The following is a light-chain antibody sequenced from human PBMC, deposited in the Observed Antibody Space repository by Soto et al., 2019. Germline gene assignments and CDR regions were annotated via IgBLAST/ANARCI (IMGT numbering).Light chain of an antibody. CDR1: QGLVHRDGHTY. CDR2: KVS. J-gene: IGKJ1*01. Sequence: DVVLTQSPLSLPLALGQPASISCRSSQGLVHRDGHTYLTWFHLRPGQSPRRLIYKVSNCDSGVPCSISRYGSGTDFTLKISRVEAEDVGTYYCMQGTHWPLTLGQGTKVDI. V-gene: IGKV2-30*02. CDR3: MQGTHWPLT.